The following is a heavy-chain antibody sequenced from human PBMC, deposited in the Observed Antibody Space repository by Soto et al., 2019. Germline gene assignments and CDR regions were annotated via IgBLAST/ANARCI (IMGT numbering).Heavy chain of an antibody. CDR2: ISSSGSTI. Sequence: GGSLRLSCAASGFTFSDYYMSWIRQAPGKGLEWVSYISSSGSTIYYADSVKGRFTISRDNAKNSLYLQMNSLRAEDTAVYYCARAYDYYYYYMDVWGKGTTVTVSS. CDR3: ARAYDYYYYYMDV. CDR1: GFTFSDYY. J-gene: IGHJ6*03. V-gene: IGHV3-11*01. D-gene: IGHD3-16*01.